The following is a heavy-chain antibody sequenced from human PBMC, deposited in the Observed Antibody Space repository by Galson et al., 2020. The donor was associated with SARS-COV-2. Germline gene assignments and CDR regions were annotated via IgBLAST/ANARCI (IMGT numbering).Heavy chain of an antibody. CDR1: GGTFSSYA. CDR3: ARDPYLYCSGGSCYLDGIYGMDV. Sequence: SVKVSCKASGGTFSSYAISWVRQAPGQGLEWMGGIIPILGIANYAQKFQGRVTITADKSTSTAYMELSSLRSEDTAVYYCARDPYLYCSGGSCYLDGIYGMDVWGQGTTVTVSS. J-gene: IGHJ6*02. CDR2: IIPILGIA. V-gene: IGHV1-69*10. D-gene: IGHD2-15*01.